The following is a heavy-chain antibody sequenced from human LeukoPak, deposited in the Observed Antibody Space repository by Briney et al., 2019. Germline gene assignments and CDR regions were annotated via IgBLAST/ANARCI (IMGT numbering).Heavy chain of an antibody. J-gene: IGHJ5*02. CDR1: GYTFTSYG. V-gene: IGHV1-18*01. Sequence: ASVKVSCKASGYTFTSYGISWVRQAPGQGLEWMGWISAYNGNTNYAQKLQGRVTMTTDTSTSTAYMELRSLRSDDTAVYYCARGRSADSSGYPNWFDPWGQGTLVTVSS. CDR3: ARGRSADSSGYPNWFDP. D-gene: IGHD3-22*01. CDR2: ISAYNGNT.